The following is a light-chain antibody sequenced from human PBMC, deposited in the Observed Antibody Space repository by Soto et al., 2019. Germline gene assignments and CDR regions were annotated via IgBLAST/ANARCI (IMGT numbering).Light chain of an antibody. CDR1: QSVSSN. J-gene: IGKJ1*01. CDR3: QQRTAWPRT. CDR2: RAS. V-gene: IGKV3-11*01. Sequence: EVVLTQSPATLYLSPGERATLSCRASQSVSSNLAWYQQKPGQAPRLLIYRASTRATGIPARFSGSGSGTDIPLSIISLQPEAFADYHCQQRTAWPRTFGQGTKVEFK.